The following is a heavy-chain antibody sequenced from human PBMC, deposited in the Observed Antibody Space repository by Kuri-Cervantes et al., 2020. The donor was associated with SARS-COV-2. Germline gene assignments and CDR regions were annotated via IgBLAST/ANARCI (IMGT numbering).Heavy chain of an antibody. CDR3: ARDTLTRGATGRYYYYGMDV. V-gene: IGHV4-61*01. CDR2: IYYSGST. D-gene: IGHD1-14*01. CDR1: GGSISSSSYY. J-gene: IGHJ6*02. Sequence: ESLKISCTVSGGSISSSSYYWGWIRQPPGKGLEWIGYIYYSGSTNYNPSLKSRVTISVDTSKNQFSLKLSSVTAADTAVYYCARDTLTRGATGRYYYYGMDVWGQGTTVTVSS.